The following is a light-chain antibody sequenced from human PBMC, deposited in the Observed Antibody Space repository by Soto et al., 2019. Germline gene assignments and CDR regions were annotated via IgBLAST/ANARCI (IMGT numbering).Light chain of an antibody. J-gene: IGLJ1*01. V-gene: IGLV2-8*01. Sequence: HSVLAQPPSASGSPGQSVTISCTGTNNDIGVYDFVSWYQHHPGKAPRLIIYEVVQRPSGVPDRFSGSKCGKPASLTVSGVQAADEADYFCKSYAGSNSYVLGSGTKVTVL. CDR2: EVV. CDR1: NNDIGVYDF. CDR3: KSYAGSNSYV.